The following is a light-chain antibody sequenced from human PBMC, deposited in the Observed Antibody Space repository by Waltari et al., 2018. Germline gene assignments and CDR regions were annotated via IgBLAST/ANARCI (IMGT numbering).Light chain of an antibody. CDR2: DVT. J-gene: IGLJ3*02. CDR3: CSYAGSITFWV. Sequence: QSALTPPRSVSGSPGQSVPISCTATTSDVGGYNSISSYQHHPCKPPTPIMYDVTKRPSGVPDRFSASKSDNTASLTISGLQAEDEADYYCCSYAGSITFWVFGGGTKLTVL. CDR1: TSDVGGYNS. V-gene: IGLV2-11*02.